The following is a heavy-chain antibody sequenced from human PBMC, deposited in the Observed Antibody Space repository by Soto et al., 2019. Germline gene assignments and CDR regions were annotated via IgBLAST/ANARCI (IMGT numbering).Heavy chain of an antibody. D-gene: IGHD7-27*01. CDR2: INHSGST. Sequence: QVQLQQWGAGLLKPSETLSLTCAVYGGSFSGYYWNWIRQPPGKGLEWIGEINHSGSTNYNPSLRSRVTISVDTSKNQFARKLSSVTAAYTAVYYCARGWGRIFDYWGQGTLVTVSS. CDR3: ARGWGRIFDY. J-gene: IGHJ4*02. V-gene: IGHV4-34*01. CDR1: GGSFSGYY.